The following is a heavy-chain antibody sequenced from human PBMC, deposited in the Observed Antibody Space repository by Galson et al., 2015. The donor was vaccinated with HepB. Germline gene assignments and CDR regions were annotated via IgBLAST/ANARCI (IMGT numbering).Heavy chain of an antibody. D-gene: IGHD2-15*01. CDR1: GFTVNSTY. J-gene: IGHJ2*01. CDR2: IYSGGST. CDR3: ARGGRDQVGYFDL. Sequence: SLRLSCAASGFTVNSTYMSWVRQAPGKGLEWVSVIYSGGSTYYTDSVKGRFTISRDNSKNTLFFQMNSLRAEDTAVYYCARGGRDQVGYFDLWGRGTLVTVSS. V-gene: IGHV3-53*01.